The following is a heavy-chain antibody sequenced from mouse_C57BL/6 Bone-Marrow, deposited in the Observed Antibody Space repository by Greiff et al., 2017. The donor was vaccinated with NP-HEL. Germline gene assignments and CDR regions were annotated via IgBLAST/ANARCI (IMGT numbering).Heavy chain of an antibody. CDR2: IWWDDDK. CDR3: AGLYYYGSSPRWYFDV. Sequence: QVTLKVSGPGILQPSQTLSLTCSFSGFSLSTFGMGVGWIRQPSGMGLEWLAHIWWDDDKYYNPALKSRLTISKDTSKNQVFLKIANVDTADTATYYCAGLYYYGSSPRWYFDVWGTGTTVTVSS. CDR1: GFSLSTFGMG. J-gene: IGHJ1*03. D-gene: IGHD1-1*01. V-gene: IGHV8-8*01.